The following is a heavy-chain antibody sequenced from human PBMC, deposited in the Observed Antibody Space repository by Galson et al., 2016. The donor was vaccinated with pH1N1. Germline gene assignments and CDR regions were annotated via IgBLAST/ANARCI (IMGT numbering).Heavy chain of an antibody. CDR1: FSLSTSGMC. CDR2: IDWDDDK. Sequence: FSLSTSGMCVSWIRQPPGKALEWLALIDWDDDKYYSTSLKTRLTISKDTSKNQVVLTMTNMDPVDTATYYCARLDYGDYSGYFEYWGQGTLVTVSS. D-gene: IGHD4-17*01. J-gene: IGHJ4*02. V-gene: IGHV2-70*01. CDR3: ARLDYGDYSGYFEY.